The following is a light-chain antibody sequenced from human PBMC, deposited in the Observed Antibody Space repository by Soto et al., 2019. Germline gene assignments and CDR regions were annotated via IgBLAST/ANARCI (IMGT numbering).Light chain of an antibody. CDR1: QSLNRD. V-gene: IGKV3-15*01. J-gene: IGKJ1*01. CDR2: GAS. Sequence: IVMTQSPATLSMSPGERATLSCRASQSLNRDLAWYQQKPGQSPRLLIFGASIRATGIPARFSGSGSGTEFTLSIGSLQSEDCALYYCQQYNNWPVTFGQGTKVDIK. CDR3: QQYNNWPVT.